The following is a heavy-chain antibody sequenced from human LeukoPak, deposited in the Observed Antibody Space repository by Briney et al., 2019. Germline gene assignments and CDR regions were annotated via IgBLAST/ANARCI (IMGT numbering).Heavy chain of an antibody. J-gene: IGHJ4*02. CDR2: IYSGGST. CDR1: GFTVSSNY. D-gene: IGHD3-22*01. Sequence: GGSLRLSCAASGFTVSSNYMNWVRQAPGKGLEWVSVIYSGGSTHYADSVKGRFTISRDNSKNTLYLQMNSLRAEDTAVYYCARHDSSGYCLDYWGQGTLVTVSS. CDR3: ARHDSSGYCLDY. V-gene: IGHV3-53*01.